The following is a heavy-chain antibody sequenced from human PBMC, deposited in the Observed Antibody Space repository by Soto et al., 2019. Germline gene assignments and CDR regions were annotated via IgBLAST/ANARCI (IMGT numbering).Heavy chain of an antibody. CDR2: IPSRSVYI. CDR1: GFPFSVYS. J-gene: IGHJ6*02. CDR3: VRGDVLRRAAYGMDV. D-gene: IGHD2-21*01. Sequence: EVQLVESGGGLVKPGGSLTLSCAASGFPFSVYSMDWVRQAPGNGLAWVSSIPSRSVYIYYAGSVKGRFTISRDNAKNSLYLQMNSLRGEDTVVYFSVRGDVLRRAAYGMDVWGQWTTVTVS. V-gene: IGHV3-21*02.